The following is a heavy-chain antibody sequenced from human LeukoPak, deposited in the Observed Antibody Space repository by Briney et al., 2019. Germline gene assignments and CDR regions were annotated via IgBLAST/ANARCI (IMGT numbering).Heavy chain of an antibody. CDR2: ISSSSNNT. Sequence: PGGSLRLSCAASGFTFSDYYMGWIRQAPEKGLEWVSYISSSSNNTNYADSVKGRFTISRDNAKNSLYLQVNSLTAEDTAVYYCARQGNNWFDPWGQGTLVTVSS. V-gene: IGHV3-11*06. CDR3: ARQGNNWFDP. J-gene: IGHJ5*02. CDR1: GFTFSDYY.